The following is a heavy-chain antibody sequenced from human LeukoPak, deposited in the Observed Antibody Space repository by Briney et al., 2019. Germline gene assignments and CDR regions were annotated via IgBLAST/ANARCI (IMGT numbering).Heavy chain of an antibody. Sequence: GRSLRLSCAASGFXFSSNAIHWVRQAPGKGLEWVAEISYDGGNTYYADSVKGRFTISRDNSKNTLYLQMNSLRAEDTAVYYCAKEGTGIHFDYWGQGTLVTVSS. CDR1: GFXFSSNA. CDR2: ISYDGGNT. D-gene: IGHD1-1*01. CDR3: AKEGTGIHFDY. J-gene: IGHJ4*02. V-gene: IGHV3-30-3*01.